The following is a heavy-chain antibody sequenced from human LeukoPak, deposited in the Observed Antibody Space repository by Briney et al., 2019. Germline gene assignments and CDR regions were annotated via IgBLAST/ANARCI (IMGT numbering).Heavy chain of an antibody. D-gene: IGHD6-6*01. CDR2: ISSSGSTI. V-gene: IGHV3-11*01. CDR3: AREYSSSSWGTADNWFDP. CDR1: GFTFSDYY. J-gene: IGHJ5*02. Sequence: GGSLRLSCAASGFTFSDYYMSWIRQAPGEGLEWVSYISSSGSTIYYADSVKGRFTISRDNAKNSLYLQMNSQRAEDTAVYYCAREYSSSSWGTADNWFDPWGQGTLVTVSS.